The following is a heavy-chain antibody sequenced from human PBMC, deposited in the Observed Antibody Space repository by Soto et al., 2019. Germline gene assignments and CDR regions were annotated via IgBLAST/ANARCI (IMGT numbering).Heavy chain of an antibody. CDR1: GYTFTGYY. CDR3: ARGDGDGGNVHWYFDL. V-gene: IGHV1-2*04. D-gene: IGHD2-15*01. CDR2: INPNSGGT. J-gene: IGHJ2*01. Sequence: QVQLVQSGAEVKKPGASVKVSCKASGYTFTGYYMHWVRQAPGQGLEWMGWINPNSGGTNYAQKFQGWVTMTRDTSISTAYMELSRLRSDDTAVYYCARGDGDGGNVHWYFDLWGRGTLVTVSS.